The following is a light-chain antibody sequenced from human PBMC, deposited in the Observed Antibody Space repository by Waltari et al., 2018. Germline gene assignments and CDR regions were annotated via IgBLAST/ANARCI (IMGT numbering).Light chain of an antibody. J-gene: IGKJ1*01. V-gene: IGKV3-20*01. Sequence: SCRASQSVSRALAWYQQKPGQAPRLLIYGGSSRATGIPDRFSGSGSGTDFSLTISRLEPEDFAVYYCQHYVRLPVTFGQGTKVEIK. CDR2: GGS. CDR3: QHYVRLPVT. CDR1: QSVSRA.